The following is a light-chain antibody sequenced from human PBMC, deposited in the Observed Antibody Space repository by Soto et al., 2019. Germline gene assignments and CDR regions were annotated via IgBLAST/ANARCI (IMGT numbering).Light chain of an antibody. J-gene: IGKJ3*01. CDR1: QGISNY. CDR3: QNCHSAAFT. CDR2: AAS. V-gene: IGKV1-27*01. Sequence: DIQMTQSPSSLSASVGDRVTITCRASQGISNYLAWYQQRPGKVPQLLIYAASTLQSEVPSRFSGSGSGTDFALPISSLQPEDVATYYCQNCHSAAFTFGPGTKVDIK.